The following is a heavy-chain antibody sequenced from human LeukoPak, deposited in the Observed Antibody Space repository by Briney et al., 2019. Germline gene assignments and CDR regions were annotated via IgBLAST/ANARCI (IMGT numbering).Heavy chain of an antibody. CDR1: GDPISSTDYY. CDR3: ARFTFGGVFVY. V-gene: IGHV4-30-4*01. J-gene: IGHJ4*02. Sequence: SETLSLTCTVYGDPISSTDYYWSWVRQSPGKGLELLGFIFDSEMTHYNPSLKSRLAMSVGSSEAQFSMQLTSVTVADTAIYYCARFTFGGVFVYWGQGAPVTVSS. D-gene: IGHD3-16*01. CDR2: IFDSEMT.